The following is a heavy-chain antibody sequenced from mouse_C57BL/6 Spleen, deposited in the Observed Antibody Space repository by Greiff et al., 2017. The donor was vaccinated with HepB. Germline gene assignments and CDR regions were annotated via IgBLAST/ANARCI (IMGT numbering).Heavy chain of an antibody. Sequence: SGAELVRPGASVKMSCKASGYTFTSYNMHWVKQTPRQGLEWIGAIYPGNGDTSYNQKFKGKATLTVDKSSSTAYMQLSSLTSEDSAVYFCALGDYYGSSPYWYFDVWGTGTTVTVSS. D-gene: IGHD1-1*01. CDR3: ALGDYYGSSPYWYFDV. J-gene: IGHJ1*03. CDR2: IYPGNGDT. CDR1: GYTFTSYN. V-gene: IGHV1-12*01.